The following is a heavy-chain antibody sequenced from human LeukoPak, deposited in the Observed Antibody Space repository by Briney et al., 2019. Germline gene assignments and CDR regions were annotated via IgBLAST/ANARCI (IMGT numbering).Heavy chain of an antibody. J-gene: IGHJ6*04. D-gene: IGHD6-19*01. CDR2: IRSKAYGGTT. CDR1: GFTFGDYA. CDR3: TRNQSGLQWLAHYYYYYGMDV. Sequence: GGSLRLSCTASGFTFGDYAMSWVRQAPGKGLEWVGFIRSKAYGGTTEYAASVKGRFTISRDDSKSIAYLQMNSLKTEDTAVYYCTRNQSGLQWLAHYYYYYGMDVWGKGTTVTVSS. V-gene: IGHV3-49*04.